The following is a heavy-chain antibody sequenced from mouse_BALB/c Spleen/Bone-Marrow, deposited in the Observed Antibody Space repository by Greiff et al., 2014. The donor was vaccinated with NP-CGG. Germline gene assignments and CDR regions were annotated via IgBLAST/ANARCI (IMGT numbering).Heavy chain of an antibody. Sequence: EVQGVESGGGLVQPGGSLRLSCATSGFTFTDYYMSWVRQPPGKALEWLGFIRNKANGYTTEYSASVKGRFTISRDNSQSILYLQMNTLRAEDSATYYCARDRHHGNYYWYFDVWGAGTTVTVSS. CDR2: IRNKANGYTT. CDR1: GFTFTDYY. V-gene: IGHV7-3*02. CDR3: ARDRHHGNYYWYFDV. D-gene: IGHD2-1*01. J-gene: IGHJ1*01.